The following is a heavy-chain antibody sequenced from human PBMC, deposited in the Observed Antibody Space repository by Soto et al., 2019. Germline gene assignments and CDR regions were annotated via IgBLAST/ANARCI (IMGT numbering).Heavy chain of an antibody. J-gene: IGHJ4*02. V-gene: IGHV3-33*01. CDR2: IWYDGSNE. CDR3: GRAGGYNYGEQSFDY. Sequence: QVQLVESGGGVVQPGRSLRLSCAVSGFRFSGYGMHWVRQAPGKGLEWVAVIWYDGSNENYADSVKGRFTISRDNSKNTLFLQMSSLRAEHTAVYYCGRAGGYNYGEQSFDYWGQGTLVTVSS. D-gene: IGHD5-18*01. CDR1: GFRFSGYG.